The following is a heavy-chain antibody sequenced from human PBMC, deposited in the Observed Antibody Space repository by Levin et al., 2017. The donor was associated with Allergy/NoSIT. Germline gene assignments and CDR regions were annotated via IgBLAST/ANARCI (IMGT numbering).Heavy chain of an antibody. Sequence: PSETLSLTCAVYGGSFSGYYWSWIRQPPGKGLEWIGEINHSGSTNYNPSLKSRVTISVDTSKNQFSLKLSSVTAADTAVYYCARGPRWTLWGQGTLVTVSS. V-gene: IGHV4-34*01. CDR1: GGSFSGYY. D-gene: IGHD1-1*01. J-gene: IGHJ4*02. CDR2: INHSGST. CDR3: ARGPRWTL.